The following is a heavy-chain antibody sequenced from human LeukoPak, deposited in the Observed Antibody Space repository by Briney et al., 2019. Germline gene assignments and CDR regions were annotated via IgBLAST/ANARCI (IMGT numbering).Heavy chain of an antibody. J-gene: IGHJ4*02. V-gene: IGHV4-34*01. CDR1: GGSFGGYY. Sequence: SETLSLTCAVDGGSFGGYYCSWIRQPPGKGLEWVGEINHSGSTNYNPSLKSRVTISVDPSTNQFSLKLSSVTAADTAVYYCARGLKNYWGQGTLVSASS. CDR3: ARGLKNY. CDR2: INHSGST.